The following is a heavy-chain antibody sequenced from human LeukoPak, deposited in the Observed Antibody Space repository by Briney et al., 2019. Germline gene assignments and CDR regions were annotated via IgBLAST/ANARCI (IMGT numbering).Heavy chain of an antibody. D-gene: IGHD3-3*01. CDR2: IWYDVNNK. CDR3: AKGGFHDFWTGTSDALDI. CDR1: GFTFSSYG. V-gene: IGHV3-33*06. Sequence: LPGMSLRPSCAASGFTFSSYGMHWVRQAPGKGPEWVAVIWYDVNNKYYANSVKGRFIISRDNYQSTLYLKMNSLRAEDTALYYCAKGGFHDFWTGTSDALDIWGQGTMVTV. J-gene: IGHJ3*02.